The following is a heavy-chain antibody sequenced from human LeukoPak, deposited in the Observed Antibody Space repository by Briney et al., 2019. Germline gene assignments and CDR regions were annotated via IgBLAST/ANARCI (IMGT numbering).Heavy chain of an antibody. J-gene: IGHJ4*02. V-gene: IGHV4-30-2*01. CDR2: IYHSGST. D-gene: IGHD5-24*01. Sequence: PSQTLSLTCTVSGGSISSGGYYWSWIRQPPGKGLEWIGYIYHSGSTYYNPSLKSRVTISVDRSKNQFSLKLSSVTAADTAVYYCARVGEMATISSDYWGQGTLVTVSS. CDR3: ARVGEMATISSDY. CDR1: GGSISSGGYY.